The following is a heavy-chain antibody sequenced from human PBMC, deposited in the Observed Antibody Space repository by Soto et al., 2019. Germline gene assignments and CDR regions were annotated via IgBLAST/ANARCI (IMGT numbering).Heavy chain of an antibody. J-gene: IGHJ6*02. V-gene: IGHV1-69*13. Sequence: SVKVSCNASGGTFSSYAISWVRQAPGQGLEWMGVIIPIFGTANYAQKLQGRVTITADESTSTAYMELSSLRSEDTAVYYCARDPGPAAGIFYYYYGMDXWGQGTKLTVS. CDR3: ARDPGPAAGIFYYYYGMDX. CDR1: GGTFSSYA. CDR2: IIPIFGTA. D-gene: IGHD6-13*01.